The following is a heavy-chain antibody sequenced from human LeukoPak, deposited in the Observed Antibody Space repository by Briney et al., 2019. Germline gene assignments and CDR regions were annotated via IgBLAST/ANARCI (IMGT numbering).Heavy chain of an antibody. CDR2: IYTSGST. CDR1: GGSISSYY. Sequence: SETLSLTCTVSGGSISSYYWSWIRQPAGKGLGWIGRIYTSGSTNYNPSLKSRVTMSVDTSKNQFSLKLSSVTAADTAVYYCAKSDILTGYDAFDIWGQGTMVTVSS. V-gene: IGHV4-4*07. J-gene: IGHJ3*02. CDR3: AKSDILTGYDAFDI. D-gene: IGHD3-9*01.